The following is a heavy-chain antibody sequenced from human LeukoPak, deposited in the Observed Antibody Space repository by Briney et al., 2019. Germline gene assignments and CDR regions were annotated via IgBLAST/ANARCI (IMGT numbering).Heavy chain of an antibody. CDR3: ARGFGAARPFDP. Sequence: GGSLRLSCAASTFSISNYGMHWVRQVPGKGLEWLAFIQYDGSDKYYADSVKGRFTISRDNSKNTLYLQMNSLRAEDTAVYYCARGFGAARPFDPWGQGTLVTVSS. V-gene: IGHV3-30*02. CDR2: IQYDGSDK. D-gene: IGHD6-6*01. CDR1: TFSISNYG. J-gene: IGHJ5*02.